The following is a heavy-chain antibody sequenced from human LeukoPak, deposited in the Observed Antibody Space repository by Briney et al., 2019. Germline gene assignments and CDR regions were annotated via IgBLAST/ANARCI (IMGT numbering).Heavy chain of an antibody. Sequence: SETLSLTCTVSGGSISSYYWSWIRQPPGKGLEWIAYISDIGSINYNPSLKSRVTISVDTSKNQFSLKLSSVTAADTAVYYCARGARYYDILTGYYRPYYFDYWGQGTLVTVSS. CDR2: ISDIGSI. J-gene: IGHJ4*02. CDR1: GGSISSYY. D-gene: IGHD3-9*01. CDR3: ARGARYYDILTGYYRPYYFDY. V-gene: IGHV4-59*12.